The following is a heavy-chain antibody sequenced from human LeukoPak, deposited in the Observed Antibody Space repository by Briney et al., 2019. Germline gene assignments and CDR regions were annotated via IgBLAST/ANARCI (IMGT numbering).Heavy chain of an antibody. Sequence: ASVKVSCKASGYTFTSYYMHWVRQAPGQGLEWMGIINPSGGSTSYAQKFQGRVTTTRDTSTSTVYMELSSLRSEDTAVYYCARAAQLRITMIVVVSEFDYWGQGTLVTVSS. V-gene: IGHV1-46*01. CDR2: INPSGGST. J-gene: IGHJ4*02. CDR1: GYTFTSYY. CDR3: ARAAQLRITMIVVVSEFDY. D-gene: IGHD3-22*01.